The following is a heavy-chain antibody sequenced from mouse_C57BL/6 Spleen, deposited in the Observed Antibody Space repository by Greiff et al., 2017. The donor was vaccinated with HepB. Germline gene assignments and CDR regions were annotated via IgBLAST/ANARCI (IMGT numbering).Heavy chain of an antibody. D-gene: IGHD2-2*01. CDR2: IDPSDSYT. CDR3: ARGSGYHY. V-gene: IGHV1-69*01. J-gene: IGHJ3*01. CDR1: GYTFTSYW. Sequence: VQLQQPGAELVMPGASVKLSCKASGYTFTSYWMHWVKQRPGQGLEWIGEIDPSDSYTNYNQKFKGKSTLTVDKSSSTAYMQLSSLTSEDTAVYYCARGSGYHYWGQGTLVTVSA.